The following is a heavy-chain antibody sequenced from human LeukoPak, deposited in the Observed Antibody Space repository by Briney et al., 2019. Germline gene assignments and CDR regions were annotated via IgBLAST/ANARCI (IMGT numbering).Heavy chain of an antibody. CDR1: GFTFSSYA. CDR3: AKETASGYGAFDI. J-gene: IGHJ3*02. Sequence: GGSLRLSCAASGFTFSSYAMSWVRQAPGKGLEWVSAISGSGGSTHYADSVKGRFTISRDNSKNTLYLQMNSLKAEDTAVCYCAKETASGYGAFDIWGQGTMVTVSS. D-gene: IGHD3-22*01. CDR2: ISGSGGST. V-gene: IGHV3-23*01.